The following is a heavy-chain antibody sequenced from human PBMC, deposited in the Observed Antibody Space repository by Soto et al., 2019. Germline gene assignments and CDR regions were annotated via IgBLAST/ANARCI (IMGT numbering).Heavy chain of an antibody. V-gene: IGHV3-30-3*01. CDR2: ISYDGSNK. Sequence: QVQLVESGGGVVQPGRSLRLSCAASGFTFSSYAMHWVRQAPGKGLEWVAVISYDGSNKYYADSVKGRFTISRDNSKNTLYLQMNSLRAEDTAVYYCARSPLLVYYYYGMDVRGQGTTVTVSS. CDR1: GFTFSSYA. J-gene: IGHJ6*02. D-gene: IGHD3-3*01. CDR3: ARSPLLVYYYYGMDV.